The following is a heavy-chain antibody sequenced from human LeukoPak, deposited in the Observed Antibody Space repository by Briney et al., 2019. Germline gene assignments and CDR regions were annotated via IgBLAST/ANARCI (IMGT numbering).Heavy chain of an antibody. J-gene: IGHJ4*02. CDR1: GYTLTELS. Sequence: GASVKVSCKVSGYTLTELSMHWVRQAPGKGLEWMGGFDPEDGGTIYAQKFQGRVTMTEDTSTDTAYMELSSLRSEDTAVYYCATDPRVVGARDYWGQGTLVTVSS. CDR3: ATDPRVVGARDY. CDR2: FDPEDGGT. D-gene: IGHD1-26*01. V-gene: IGHV1-24*01.